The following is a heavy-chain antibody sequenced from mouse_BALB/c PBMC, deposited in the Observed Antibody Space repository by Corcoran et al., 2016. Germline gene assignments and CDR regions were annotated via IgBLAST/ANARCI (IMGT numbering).Heavy chain of an antibody. V-gene: IGHV1S56*01. CDR1: GYTCTSYE. Sequence: QVQLQQSGPELVKPGALVKISCKASGYTCTSYEIKWVKQRPGKGIEWIGWIYTGYGSTKYNEKFKGKATLTADKSSSTAYMQPSSLTSENSAVYFCARTGHYYGSSYAMDYWGQGTSVTVSS. CDR3: ARTGHYYGSSYAMDY. J-gene: IGHJ4*01. D-gene: IGHD1-1*01. CDR2: IYTGYGST.